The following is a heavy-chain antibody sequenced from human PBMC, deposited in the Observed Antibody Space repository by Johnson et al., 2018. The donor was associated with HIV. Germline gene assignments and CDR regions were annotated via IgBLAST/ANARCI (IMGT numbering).Heavy chain of an antibody. J-gene: IGHJ3*02. D-gene: IGHD2-15*01. CDR2: ISYDGSNK. CDR3: ATPQGWSTLDAFDI. Sequence: QVLLVESGGGVVQPGRSLRLSCAASGFTFSSYAMHWVRQAPGKGLEWVAVISYDGSNKYYADSVKGRYTISRDNSNNTLYVHMNSLRAEDTAVYYCATPQGWSTLDAFDIWCQGTMVTVSS. V-gene: IGHV3-30-3*01. CDR1: GFTFSSYA.